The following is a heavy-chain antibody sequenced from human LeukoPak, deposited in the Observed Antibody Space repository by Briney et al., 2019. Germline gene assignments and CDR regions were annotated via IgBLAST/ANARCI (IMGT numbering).Heavy chain of an antibody. CDR2: MKQDGSEK. CDR3: ARGVAAGNSEYNWFDP. D-gene: IGHD6-13*01. J-gene: IGHJ5*02. V-gene: IGHV3-7*01. Sequence: GGSLRLSCAASGFTFSSYWMSWVRQAPGKGLEWVANMKQDGSEKYYVDSVKGRFTISRDNSKNTLYLQMNSLRAEDTAVYYCARGVAAGNSEYNWFDPWGQGTLVTVSS. CDR1: GFTFSSYW.